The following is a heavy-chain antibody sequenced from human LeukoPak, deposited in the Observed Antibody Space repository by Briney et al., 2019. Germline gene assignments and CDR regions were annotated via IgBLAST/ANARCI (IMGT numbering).Heavy chain of an antibody. J-gene: IGHJ4*02. V-gene: IGHV3-30-3*01. CDR1: GFTFSSYA. D-gene: IGHD3-22*01. Sequence: GGSLRLSCAASGFTFSSYAMPWVRQAPGKGLEWVAVISYDGSNKYYADSVKGRFTISRDNSKNTLYLQMNSLRAEDTAVYYCASRQMARYDSSGYYRVYWGQGTLVTVSS. CDR2: ISYDGSNK. CDR3: ASRQMARYDSSGYYRVY.